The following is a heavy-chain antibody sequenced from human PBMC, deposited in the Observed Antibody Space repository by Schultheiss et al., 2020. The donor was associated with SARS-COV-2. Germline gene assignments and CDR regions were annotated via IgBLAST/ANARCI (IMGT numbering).Heavy chain of an antibody. Sequence: GESLKISCAASGFTFDDYAMHWVRQAPGKGLEWVSRINSDGSSTSYADSVKGRFTISRDNAKNTLYLQMNSLRAEDTAVYYCARDPSGGTNWFDPWGQGTRVTVSS. CDR1: GFTFDDYA. J-gene: IGHJ5*02. CDR2: INSDGSST. V-gene: IGHV3-74*01. CDR3: ARDPSGGTNWFDP.